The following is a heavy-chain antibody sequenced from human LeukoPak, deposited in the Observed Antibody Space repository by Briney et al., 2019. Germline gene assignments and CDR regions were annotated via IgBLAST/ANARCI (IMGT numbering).Heavy chain of an antibody. CDR1: GGTFSNYA. V-gene: IGHV1-69*06. Sequence: ASVKVSCKASGGTFSNYAISWVRQAPGQGLEWMGGIIPIFGTANYAQKFQGRVTITADKSTSTAYMELSSLRSEDTAVYYCAREIILHRVYGGYGYYFDYWGQGTLVTVSS. CDR3: AREIILHRVYGGYGYYFDY. CDR2: IIPIFGTA. D-gene: IGHD5-12*01. J-gene: IGHJ4*02.